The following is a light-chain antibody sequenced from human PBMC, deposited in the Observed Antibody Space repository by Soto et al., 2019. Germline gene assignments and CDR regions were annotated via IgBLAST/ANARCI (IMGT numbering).Light chain of an antibody. CDR3: SSYTSSTSFY. Sequence: QSVLTQPASVSGSPGQPITISCTGTSSDVGGYNYVSWYQQHPGKAPKLMIYDVTNRPSGVSNRFSGSKSGNTASLTISGLRAEDEADYYCSSYTSSTSFYFGTGTKVTVL. CDR1: SSDVGGYNY. CDR2: DVT. J-gene: IGLJ1*01. V-gene: IGLV2-14*01.